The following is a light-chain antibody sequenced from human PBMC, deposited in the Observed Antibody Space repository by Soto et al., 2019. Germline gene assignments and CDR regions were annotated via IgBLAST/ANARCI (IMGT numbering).Light chain of an antibody. Sequence: QPVLTQSSSASASLGSSVKLTCTLSSGHSSYIIAWHQQQPGKAPRYLMKLEGSGSYNKGSGVPDRFSGSSSGADRYLTISNLQSEDEADYYCETXXXNTWVFGGGTKLTVL. CDR3: ETXXXNTWV. CDR1: SGHSSYI. V-gene: IGLV4-60*03. CDR2: LEGSGSY. J-gene: IGLJ3*02.